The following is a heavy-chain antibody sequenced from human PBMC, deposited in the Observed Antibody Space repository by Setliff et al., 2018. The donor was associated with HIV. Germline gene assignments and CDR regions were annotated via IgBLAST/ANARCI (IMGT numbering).Heavy chain of an antibody. J-gene: IGHJ6*03. CDR2: MSYSGSS. D-gene: IGHD2-2*01. CDR1: GASISSGGYY. CDR3: ARAFLLVPAARDYDYYMDV. Sequence: PSETLSLTCTVSGASISSGGYYWSWIRQHPGKGLEWIGYMSYSGSSFYKSSLKSRVSMSIDTSKNQFSLRLRSVTAADTAFYDCARAFLLVPAARDYDYYMDVWGKGTTVTVSS. V-gene: IGHV4-31*03.